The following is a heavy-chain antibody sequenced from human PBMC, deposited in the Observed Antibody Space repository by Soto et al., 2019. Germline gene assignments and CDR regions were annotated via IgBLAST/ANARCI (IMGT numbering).Heavy chain of an antibody. D-gene: IGHD6-6*01. V-gene: IGHV3-33*01. Sequence: GGSLRLSCAASGFTFSSYGMHWVRQAPGKGLEWVALIWYDGSNKYYADSVKGRFSISRDNSKNTLYLQMNSLRAEDSAVYYCASEYTSSLPLDYWGQGTLVTVSS. CDR3: ASEYTSSLPLDY. CDR1: GFTFSSYG. J-gene: IGHJ4*02. CDR2: IWYDGSNK.